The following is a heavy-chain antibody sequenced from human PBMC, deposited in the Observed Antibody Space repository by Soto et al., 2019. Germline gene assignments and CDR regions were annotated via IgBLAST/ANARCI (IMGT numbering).Heavy chain of an antibody. J-gene: IGHJ5*02. V-gene: IGHV1-46*03. CDR1: GFTFTSSA. Sequence: ASVKVSCKASGFTFTSSAMQWVRQAPGQRLEWMGIINPSGGSTSYAQKFQGRVTMTRDTSTSTVYMELSSLRSEDTAVYYCARVMAPYDILTGSIGWWFDPWGQGTLVTVSS. CDR2: INPSGGST. D-gene: IGHD3-9*01. CDR3: ARVMAPYDILTGSIGWWFDP.